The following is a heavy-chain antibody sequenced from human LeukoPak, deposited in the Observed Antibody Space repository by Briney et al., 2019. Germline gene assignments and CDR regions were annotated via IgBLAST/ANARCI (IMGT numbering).Heavy chain of an antibody. CDR1: GFTFSSYS. CDR3: ARDKGYCSGGSCPGGELFDY. Sequence: GGSLRLSCAASGFTFSSYSMNWVRQAPGKGLEGVSSINSSSSYIYYADSVKGRFTISRDNAKNSLYLQMNSLRAEDTAVYYCARDKGYCSGGSCPGGELFDYWGQGTLVTVSS. D-gene: IGHD2-15*01. CDR2: INSSSSYI. V-gene: IGHV3-21*01. J-gene: IGHJ4*02.